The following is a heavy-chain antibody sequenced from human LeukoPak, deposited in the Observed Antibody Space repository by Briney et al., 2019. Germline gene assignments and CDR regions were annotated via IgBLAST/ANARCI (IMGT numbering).Heavy chain of an antibody. CDR2: INSDGSST. CDR1: GFTFSSYW. Sequence: GGSLRLSCAASGFTFSSYWMHWVRQAPGKGLVWVSRINSDGSSTSYADSVKGRFTISRDNAKNTLYLQMNSLRAEDTAVYYCARWTGKGDAFDFWGQGTMVTVSS. J-gene: IGHJ3*01. D-gene: IGHD3/OR15-3a*01. CDR3: ARWTGKGDAFDF. V-gene: IGHV3-74*01.